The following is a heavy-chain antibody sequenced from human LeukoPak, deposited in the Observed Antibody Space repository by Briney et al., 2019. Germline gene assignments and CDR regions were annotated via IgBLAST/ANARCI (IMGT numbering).Heavy chain of an antibody. D-gene: IGHD3-10*01. J-gene: IGHJ5*02. CDR2: SYYSGGS. CDR3: ARFARWFARLDP. CDR1: RVCISSSSHY. V-gene: IGHV4-39*01. Sequence: SETLSLTCSVSRVCISSSSHYWGWVRQPPGKGLEWIGSSYYSGGSYYNPSLKSRVTISVDTSKNQFSLKLTSVTATDTAVYYCARFARWFARLDPWGQGTLVTVSS.